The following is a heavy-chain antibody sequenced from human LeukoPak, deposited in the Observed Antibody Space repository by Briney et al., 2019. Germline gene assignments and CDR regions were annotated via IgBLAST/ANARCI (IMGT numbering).Heavy chain of an antibody. CDR2: IYTSGST. CDR1: GGSISSGSYY. V-gene: IGHV4-61*02. Sequence: SQTLSLTCTVSGGSISSGSYYWSWIRQPAGKGLEWIGRIYTSGSTNYNPSLKSRVTISIDTSKNQFSLELSSVTAADTAVYYCASGAPRSGFYWGQGTLVTVSS. D-gene: IGHD5-18*01. J-gene: IGHJ4*02. CDR3: ASGAPRSGFY.